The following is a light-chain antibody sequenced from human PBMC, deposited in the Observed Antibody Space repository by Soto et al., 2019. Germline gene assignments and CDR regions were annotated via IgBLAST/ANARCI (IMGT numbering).Light chain of an antibody. CDR1: SSDVGGYNY. CDR3: SSYAGSNNLGV. Sequence: QSVLTQPPSASGSPGQSVTISCTGTSSDVGGYNYVSWYQQHPGKVPKLMIYEVSKRPSGVPDRFSGFKSGNTASLTVSGLQAEDEADYYCSSYAGSNNLGVFGGGTKVTVL. V-gene: IGLV2-8*01. J-gene: IGLJ3*02. CDR2: EVS.